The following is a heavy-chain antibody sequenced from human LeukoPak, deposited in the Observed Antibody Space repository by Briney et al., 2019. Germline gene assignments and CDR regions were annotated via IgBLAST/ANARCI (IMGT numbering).Heavy chain of an antibody. D-gene: IGHD6-19*01. CDR2: ISGSGDST. Sequence: PGGSRRLSCAASGFTFNNYAMSWDRQAPGKGLEWVSSISGSGDSTYYSDSVKGRFTISRDNSKNTLCLQMNSLRAEDTAVYYCGKDSRTIAVAGPDYWGQGTLVTVSS. CDR1: GFTFNNYA. V-gene: IGHV3-23*01. CDR3: GKDSRTIAVAGPDY. J-gene: IGHJ4*02.